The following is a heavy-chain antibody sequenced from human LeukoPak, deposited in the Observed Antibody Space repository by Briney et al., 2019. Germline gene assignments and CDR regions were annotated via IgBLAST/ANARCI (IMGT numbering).Heavy chain of an antibody. Sequence: SETLSLTCTVSGGSISSNSWSWIRQPAGKGLEWIGHIYTSGSPNYNPSLRSRVTMSVGTSKNRISLKLSSVTAADSAVYYCARGSEQWLTYFDYWGQGTLVTVSS. V-gene: IGHV4-4*07. J-gene: IGHJ4*02. CDR2: IYTSGSP. CDR1: GGSISSNS. CDR3: ARGSEQWLTYFDY. D-gene: IGHD6-19*01.